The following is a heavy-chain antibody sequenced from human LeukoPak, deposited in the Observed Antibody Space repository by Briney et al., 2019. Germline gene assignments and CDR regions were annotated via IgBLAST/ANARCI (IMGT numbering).Heavy chain of an antibody. D-gene: IGHD2-8*01. CDR1: GFTFSSYL. J-gene: IGHJ4*02. CDR2: IKQDGSEK. CDR3: AGARRPDANFDY. V-gene: IGHV3-7*05. Sequence: GGSLRLSCAASGFTFSSYLMSWVRQAPGKGLEWVANIKQDGSEKYYVSSVKGRFTISRDNSKNYVYLQMNSLRAEDTAVYYCAGARRPDANFDYWGQGTLVTVSS.